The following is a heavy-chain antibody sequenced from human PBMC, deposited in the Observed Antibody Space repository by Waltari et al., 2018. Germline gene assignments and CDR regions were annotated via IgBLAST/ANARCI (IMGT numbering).Heavy chain of an antibody. D-gene: IGHD3-3*01. CDR2: ISSSSSTI. Sequence: EVQLVESGGGLVQPGGSLRLSCAASGFTFSSYSMNWVRQAPGKGLAWVSYISSSSSTIYYADSVKGRFTISRDNAKNSLYLQMNSLRAEDTAVYYCARGSAYYDFWSGYSDDAFDIWGQGTMVTVSS. CDR3: ARGSAYYDFWSGYSDDAFDI. V-gene: IGHV3-48*04. J-gene: IGHJ3*02. CDR1: GFTFSSYS.